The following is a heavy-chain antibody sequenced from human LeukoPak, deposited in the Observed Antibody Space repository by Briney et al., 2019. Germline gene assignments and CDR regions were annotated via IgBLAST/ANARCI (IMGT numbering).Heavy chain of an antibody. D-gene: IGHD6-13*01. Sequence: ASVKVSCKASGYTFTGYYMHWVRQAPGQGLEWMGIINPSGGSTSYAQKFQGRVTMTRDTSTSTVYMELSSLRSEDTAVYYCARASAAGTYYYGMDVWGQGTTVTVSS. CDR3: ARASAAGTYYYGMDV. CDR2: INPSGGST. J-gene: IGHJ6*02. V-gene: IGHV1-46*01. CDR1: GYTFTGYY.